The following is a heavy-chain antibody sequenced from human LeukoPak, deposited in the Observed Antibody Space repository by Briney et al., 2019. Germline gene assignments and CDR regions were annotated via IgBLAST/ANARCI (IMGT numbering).Heavy chain of an antibody. CDR3: ARGRCSSASCWNDY. D-gene: IGHD2-2*01. V-gene: IGHV1-2*06. CDR2: INPNSGAT. CDR1: GYTFTSYG. Sequence: ASVKVSCKASGYTFTSYGISWVRQAPGQGLEWMGRINPNSGATNYAQKFQGRFTMTRDTSITTAYMELSSLTSDDTAVYYCARGRCSSASCWNDYWGQGALVTVSS. J-gene: IGHJ4*02.